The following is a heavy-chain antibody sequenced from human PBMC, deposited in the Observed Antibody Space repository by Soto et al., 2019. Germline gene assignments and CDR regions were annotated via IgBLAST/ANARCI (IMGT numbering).Heavy chain of an antibody. CDR1: GFTFSSYA. V-gene: IGHV3-30-3*01. CDR2: ISYDGSNK. J-gene: IGHJ6*02. Sequence: QVQLVESGGGVVQPGRSLRLSCAASGFTFSSYAMHWVRQAPGKGLEWVAVISYDGSNKYYADSVKGRFTISRDNSKNTLYLQMNSLRAEDTAVYYCARDRMGGGMDVWGQGTKVTVSS. D-gene: IGHD2-8*01. CDR3: ARDRMGGGMDV.